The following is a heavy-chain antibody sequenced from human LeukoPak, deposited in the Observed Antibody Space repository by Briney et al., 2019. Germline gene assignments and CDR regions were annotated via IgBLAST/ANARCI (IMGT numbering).Heavy chain of an antibody. D-gene: IGHD3-22*01. CDR2: IIPIFGTA. J-gene: IGHJ4*02. CDR3: ARDHYYDSSGYYY. Sequence: SVKVSCKTSGGTFSSYAISWVRQAPGQGLEWMGGIIPIFGTANYAQKFQGRVTITTDESTSTAYMELSSLRSEDTAVYYCARDHYYDSSGYYYWGQGTLVTVSS. CDR1: GGTFSSYA. V-gene: IGHV1-69*05.